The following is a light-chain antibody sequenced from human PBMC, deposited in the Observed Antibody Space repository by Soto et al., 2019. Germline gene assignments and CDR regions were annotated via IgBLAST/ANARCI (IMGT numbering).Light chain of an antibody. Sequence: ALTQPASVSGSPGQSITISCTGTSSDIGGYNYVSWYQQYPGKAPKLMIYEVSNRPSGVSNCFSGSKSGNTASLTISGLQAEDEADYYCNSYTSSSTPYVFGTGTKLTVL. CDR1: SSDIGGYNY. CDR3: NSYTSSSTPYV. CDR2: EVS. J-gene: IGLJ1*01. V-gene: IGLV2-14*01.